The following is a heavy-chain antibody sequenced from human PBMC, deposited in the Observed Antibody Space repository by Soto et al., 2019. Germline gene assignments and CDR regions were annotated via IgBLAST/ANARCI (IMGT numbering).Heavy chain of an antibody. V-gene: IGHV4-30-4*01. J-gene: IGHJ4*02. D-gene: IGHD5-18*01. CDR2: ISNSGST. CDR3: ATESGSTYGYFDH. Sequence: PLSLTCTVSGGSVTSDEDYWTWIRQSPGKGLEWIGYISNSGSTGYNPSLKTRLSMSVDRSKNQFTLRLTSVTAADTAVYFCATESGSTYGYFDHWGQGTQVTVSS. CDR1: GGSVTSDEDY.